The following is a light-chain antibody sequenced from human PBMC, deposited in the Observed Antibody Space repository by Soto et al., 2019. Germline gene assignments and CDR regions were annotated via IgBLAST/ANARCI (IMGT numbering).Light chain of an antibody. J-gene: IGKJ2*01. V-gene: IGKV3-20*01. CDR3: QHYGSSPRT. CDR1: QTVISNY. CDR2: GAS. Sequence: IVLTQSPGILSLSPRERATLSCRASQTVISNYLAWYLQKPGQAPRLLIYGASTRATGISDRFSGSGSGTDFTLTITRLEPEDFAMYYCQHYGSSPRTFGQGTKLEIK.